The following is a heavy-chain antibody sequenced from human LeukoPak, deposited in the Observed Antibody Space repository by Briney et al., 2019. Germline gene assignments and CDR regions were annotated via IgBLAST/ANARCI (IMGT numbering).Heavy chain of an antibody. CDR3: ARVHGGLWGDDTRFDY. V-gene: IGHV1-69*13. CDR2: IIPIFGTA. D-gene: IGHD4/OR15-4a*01. CDR1: GGTFSSYA. Sequence: SVKVSCTASGGTFSSYAISWVRQAPGQGLDWMGGIIPIFGTANYAQKFQGRVTITADESTSTAYMELSSLRSEDTAVYYCARVHGGLWGDDTRFDYWGQGTLVTVSS. J-gene: IGHJ4*02.